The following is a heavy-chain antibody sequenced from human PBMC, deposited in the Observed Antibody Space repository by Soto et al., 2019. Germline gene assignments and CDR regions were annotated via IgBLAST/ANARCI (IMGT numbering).Heavy chain of an antibody. Sequence: PGGSLRLSCAASGFTFSGYGMHWVRQAPGKGLEWVAVISNDGSNKYYVDSVKGRFTISRDNSKNTLYLQMSSLRAEDTAVYYCAKVMVKNWFDPWGQGTLVTVSS. CDR2: ISNDGSNK. D-gene: IGHD5-18*01. CDR1: GFTFSGYG. V-gene: IGHV3-30*18. J-gene: IGHJ5*02. CDR3: AKVMVKNWFDP.